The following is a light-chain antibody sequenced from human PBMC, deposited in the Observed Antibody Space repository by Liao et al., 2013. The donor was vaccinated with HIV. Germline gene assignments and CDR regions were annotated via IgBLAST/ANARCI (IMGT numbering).Light chain of an antibody. V-gene: IGLV3-21*01. CDR2: YDT. Sequence: SYELTQPPSVSVAPGKTARITCGGNNIGSKSVHWYQQKPGQAPVVVIFYDTDPPSGIPERFSGSNSGNTATLTISGTQAMDEADYYCQAWDSSTGVFGGGTKLTVL. CDR3: QAWDSSTGV. CDR1: NIGSKS. J-gene: IGLJ3*02.